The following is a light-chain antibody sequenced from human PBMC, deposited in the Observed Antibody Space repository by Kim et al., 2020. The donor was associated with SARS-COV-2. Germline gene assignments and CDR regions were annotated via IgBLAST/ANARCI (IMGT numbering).Light chain of an antibody. CDR1: QAIRNY. Sequence: AAVGDRVTTPGRRSQAIRNYLAGYQQKPGQVPRLLIYAAANLQSGVPSRCSGSGSGTDFTLTISSLQPEDVATYYCQKYNSALRTFGQGTKVDIK. CDR2: AAA. V-gene: IGKV1-27*01. J-gene: IGKJ1*01. CDR3: QKYNSALRT.